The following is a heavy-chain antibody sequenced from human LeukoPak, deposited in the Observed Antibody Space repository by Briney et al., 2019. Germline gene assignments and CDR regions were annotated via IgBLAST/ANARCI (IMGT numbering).Heavy chain of an antibody. J-gene: IGHJ4*02. Sequence: GGSLRLSCAASGFTFDDYAMHWVRQVPGKGLEWVSGISWNSGNIGYADSVKGRFTISRDNAKNALYLQMNSLRAEDMALYYCAKADCSSTICSFDYWGQGTLVTVSS. CDR2: ISWNSGNI. CDR1: GFTFDDYA. CDR3: AKADCSSTICSFDY. D-gene: IGHD2-2*01. V-gene: IGHV3-9*03.